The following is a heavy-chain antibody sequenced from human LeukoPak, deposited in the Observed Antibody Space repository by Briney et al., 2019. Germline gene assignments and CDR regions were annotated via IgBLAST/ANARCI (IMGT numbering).Heavy chain of an antibody. CDR2: ISYDGSNK. V-gene: IGHV3-30*01. D-gene: IGHD4-23*01. CDR3: ARFTNSRSVDY. CDR1: GFTFSSYA. Sequence: PGGSLRLSCAASGFTFSSYAMHWVLQAPGKGLEWVAVISYDGSNKYYADSVKGRFTISRDNSKNTLYLQMNSLRAEDTAVYYCARFTNSRSVDYWGQGTLVTVSS. J-gene: IGHJ4*02.